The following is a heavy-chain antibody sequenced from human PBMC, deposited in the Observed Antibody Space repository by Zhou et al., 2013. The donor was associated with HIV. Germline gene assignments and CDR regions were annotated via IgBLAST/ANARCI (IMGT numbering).Heavy chain of an antibody. Sequence: QVQLVQSGAEVKEPGASVKVSCRASGYTFTNYALHWVRQAPGQRLEWMGIINPSGGSTIYAHKFQGRVTLTRDTSTSTVYMELSSLRSQDTAVYYCARAVVGASSFDYWGPGTLVTVSS. CDR1: GYTFTNYA. V-gene: IGHV1-46*01. D-gene: IGHD2-15*01. CDR2: INPSGGST. J-gene: IGHJ4*02. CDR3: ARAVVGASSFDY.